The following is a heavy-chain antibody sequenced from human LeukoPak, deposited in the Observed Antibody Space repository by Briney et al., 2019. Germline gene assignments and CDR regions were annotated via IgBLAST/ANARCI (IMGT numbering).Heavy chain of an antibody. D-gene: IGHD3-10*01. CDR2: ISDDGSEK. CDR3: ARRGIRGLIRGGWFDP. Sequence: PGGSLRLSCAASGFTFSSHAMSWVRQAPGKGLEWVAVISDDGSEKYYGDSVKGRFTVSRDNSKNTMFLEMNSLRGDDTAVYYCARRGIRGLIRGGWFDPWGQGTLVTVSS. J-gene: IGHJ5*02. CDR1: GFTFSSHA. V-gene: IGHV3-30*04.